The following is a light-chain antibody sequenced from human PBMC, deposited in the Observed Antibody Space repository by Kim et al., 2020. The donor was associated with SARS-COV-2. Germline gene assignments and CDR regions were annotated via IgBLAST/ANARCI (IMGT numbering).Light chain of an antibody. CDR3: QQYGVAPYN. Sequence: LSPGETATLSCRASQSFRSSTLALYQQKPGQAPRLLIYFASSRAIGIPDRFSGSGSGTDFTLTISRLEPEDFAVYYCQQYGVAPYNFGQGTKLEI. J-gene: IGKJ2*01. CDR1: QSFRSST. CDR2: FAS. V-gene: IGKV3-20*01.